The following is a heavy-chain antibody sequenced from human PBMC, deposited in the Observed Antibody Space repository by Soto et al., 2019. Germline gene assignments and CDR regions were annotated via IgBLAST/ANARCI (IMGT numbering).Heavy chain of an antibody. D-gene: IGHD6-19*01. Sequence: PLETLSLTCTVSGGSISSGYYYWSWIRQPPGKGLEWIGYIYYSGSTYYNPSLKSRVTISVDTSKNQFSLKLSSVTAADTAVYYCARDSSGWYNYYGMDVWGQGTTVTVSS. CDR1: GGSISSGYYY. V-gene: IGHV4-30-4*01. CDR3: ARDSSGWYNYYGMDV. CDR2: IYYSGST. J-gene: IGHJ6*02.